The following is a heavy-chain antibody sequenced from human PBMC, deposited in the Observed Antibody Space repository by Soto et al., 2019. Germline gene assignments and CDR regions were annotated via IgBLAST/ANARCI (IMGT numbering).Heavy chain of an antibody. CDR2: ISYDGSNK. Sequence: GGSLRLSCAASGFTFSSYGMHWVRQAPGKGLEWVAVISYDGSNKYYADSVKGRFTISRDNSKNTLYLQMNSLRAEDTAVYYCANKPRDFSGYRPFDYWGQGTLVTVSS. V-gene: IGHV3-30*18. CDR1: GFTFSSYG. J-gene: IGHJ4*02. CDR3: ANKPRDFSGYRPFDY. D-gene: IGHD5-12*01.